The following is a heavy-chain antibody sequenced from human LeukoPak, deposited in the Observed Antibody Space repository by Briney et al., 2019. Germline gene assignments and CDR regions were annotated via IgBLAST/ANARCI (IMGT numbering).Heavy chain of an antibody. CDR3: AGAMTTVTRNWFDP. D-gene: IGHD4-4*01. V-gene: IGHV1-8*01. J-gene: IGHJ5*02. CDR2: MNPNSGNT. Sequence: ASVKVSCKASGYTFTSYDINWVRQATGQGLEWMGWMNPNSGNTGYAQKFQGRVTMTRNTSISTAYMELSSLRSEDTAVYYCAGAMTTVTRNWFDPWGQGTLVTVSS. CDR1: GYTFTSYD.